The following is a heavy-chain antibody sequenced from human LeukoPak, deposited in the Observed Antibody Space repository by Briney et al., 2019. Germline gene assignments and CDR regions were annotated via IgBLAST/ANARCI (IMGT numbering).Heavy chain of an antibody. CDR3: AGRYYDSDGYQIDY. Sequence: GASVKVSCKASGYTFTSYGISWVRQAPGQGLEWMGWISGYNGNTNYAQKLQGRVTMTTDTSTSTAYMELRSLRSDDTAVYYCAGRYYDSDGYQIDYWGQGTLVTVSS. CDR1: GYTFTSYG. D-gene: IGHD3-22*01. CDR2: ISGYNGNT. J-gene: IGHJ4*02. V-gene: IGHV1-18*01.